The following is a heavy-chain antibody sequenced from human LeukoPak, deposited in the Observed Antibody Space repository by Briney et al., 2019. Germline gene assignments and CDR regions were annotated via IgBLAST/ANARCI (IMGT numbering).Heavy chain of an antibody. CDR3: AKEGLQKSTVTTPGIIYFDY. D-gene: IGHD4-17*01. CDR2: ISYDGSNK. V-gene: IGHV3-30*18. J-gene: IGHJ4*02. CDR1: GFTFSSYG. Sequence: GGSLRLSCAASGFTFSSYGMHWVRQAPGKWLEWVAVISYDGSNKYYADSVKGRFTISRDNSKNTLYLRMNSLRAEDTAVYYCAKEGLQKSTVTTPGIIYFDYWGQGTLVTVSS.